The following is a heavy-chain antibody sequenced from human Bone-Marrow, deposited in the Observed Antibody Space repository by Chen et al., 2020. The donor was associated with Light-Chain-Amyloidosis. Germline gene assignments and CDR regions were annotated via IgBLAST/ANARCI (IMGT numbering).Heavy chain of an antibody. Sequence: QVQLQESGPGLVKPSETLSLTCTVSGASISNYYWSWIRQPPGKGLEWIGYVYYSGSTNYNPSLKSRVTISLDTSKKQISLNLTSVTAADTAVYYCARDRGADFGDYGGGWFGPWGQGALVSVSS. J-gene: IGHJ5*02. V-gene: IGHV4-59*12. D-gene: IGHD4-17*01. CDR2: VYYSGST. CDR1: GASISNYY. CDR3: ARDRGADFGDYGGGWFGP.